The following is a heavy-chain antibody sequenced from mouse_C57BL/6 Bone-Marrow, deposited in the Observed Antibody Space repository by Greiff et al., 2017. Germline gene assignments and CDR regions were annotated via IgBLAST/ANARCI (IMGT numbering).Heavy chain of an antibody. V-gene: IGHV2-2*01. D-gene: IGHD2-4*01. Sequence: VQLQQSGPGLVQPSQSLSITCTVSGFSLTSYGVHWVRQSPGKGLEWLGVIWSGGSTDYNAAFISRLSISKDNSKSQVFFKMNSLQADDTAIDYCARTDYDFYAYWGQGTLVTVSA. CDR1: GFSLTSYG. J-gene: IGHJ3*01. CDR3: ARTDYDFYAY. CDR2: IWSGGST.